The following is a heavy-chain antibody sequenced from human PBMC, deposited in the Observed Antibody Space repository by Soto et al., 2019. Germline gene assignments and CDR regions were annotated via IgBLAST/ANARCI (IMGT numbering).Heavy chain of an antibody. CDR1: GGSISSYY. CDR3: ARDHSSSNWFDP. Sequence: LSLTCTVSGGSISSYYWSWIRQPPGKGLEWIGYIYYSGSTNYNPSLKSRVTISVDTSKNQSSLKLSSVTAADTAVYYCARDHSSSNWFDPWGQGTLVTVSS. D-gene: IGHD6-6*01. CDR2: IYYSGST. V-gene: IGHV4-59*01. J-gene: IGHJ5*02.